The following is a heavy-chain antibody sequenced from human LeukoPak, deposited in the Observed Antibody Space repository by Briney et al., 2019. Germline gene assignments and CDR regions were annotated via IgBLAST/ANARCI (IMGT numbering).Heavy chain of an antibody. Sequence: PGGSLRLSCAASGFTFSSYSMNWVRQAPGKGLEWVSSISSSSSYIYYADSVKGRFTISRDNAKNSLHLQMNSLRAEDTAVYYCARDTYSSGWSYYYYGMDVWGQGTTVTVSS. CDR2: ISSSSSYI. CDR3: ARDTYSSGWSYYYYGMDV. CDR1: GFTFSSYS. J-gene: IGHJ6*02. D-gene: IGHD6-19*01. V-gene: IGHV3-21*01.